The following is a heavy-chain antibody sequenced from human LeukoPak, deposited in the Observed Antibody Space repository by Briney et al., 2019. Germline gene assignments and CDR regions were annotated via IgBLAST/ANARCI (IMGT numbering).Heavy chain of an antibody. D-gene: IGHD3-9*01. V-gene: IGHV3-30*02. CDR1: GFTFSSYG. Sequence: GGSLRLSCAASGFTFSSYGMHWVRQAPGKGLEWVAFIRYDGSNKYYADSVKGRFTISRDNSKNTLYLQMNSLRAEDTALYYCAKEDYDILTGSAFDYWGQGTLVTVSS. J-gene: IGHJ4*02. CDR2: IRYDGSNK. CDR3: AKEDYDILTGSAFDY.